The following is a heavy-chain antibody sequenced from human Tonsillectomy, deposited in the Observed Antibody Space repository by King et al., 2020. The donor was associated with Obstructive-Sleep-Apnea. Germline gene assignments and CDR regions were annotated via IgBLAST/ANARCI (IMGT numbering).Heavy chain of an antibody. Sequence: VQLQESGPGLVKPSETLSLTCTVSGGSISSYYWSWIRQPAGKGLEWIGRIYPSESTDYNPSLKSRVTMSVATSTNHFSLTLSSVTAADTAVYYCARDEAAPGHYFDYWGQGTLVTVSS. CDR2: IYPSEST. D-gene: IGHD1-1*01. CDR1: GGSISSYY. V-gene: IGHV4-4*07. J-gene: IGHJ4*02. CDR3: ARDEAAPGHYFDY.